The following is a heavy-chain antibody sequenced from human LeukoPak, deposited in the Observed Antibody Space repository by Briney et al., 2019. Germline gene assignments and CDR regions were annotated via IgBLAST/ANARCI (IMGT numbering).Heavy chain of an antibody. CDR1: GFAFSYYW. CDR3: AKDLMWELLSGDY. Sequence: GGSLRLSCIASGFAFSYYWMNWVRQAPGKGLEWVANIKHDGSEKHYVDSVKGRFTISRDNAKSSLYLQMNSLRAEDTAVYYCAKDLMWELLSGDYWGQGTLVTVSS. CDR2: IKHDGSEK. D-gene: IGHD1-26*01. J-gene: IGHJ4*02. V-gene: IGHV3-7*01.